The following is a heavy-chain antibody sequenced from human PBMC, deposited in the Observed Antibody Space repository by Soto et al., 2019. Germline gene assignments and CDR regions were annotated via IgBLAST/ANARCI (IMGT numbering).Heavy chain of an antibody. Sequence: QVQLVQSGAEVKKPGSSVKVSCKASGGTFSSYTISWVRQAPGQGLEWMGRIIPILGIATYAQKFQGRVTITADKSTSTAYMELSSLRSEDTAVYYCATVSGYSSGRRDFDPWGQGTLVTVSS. D-gene: IGHD6-19*01. CDR1: GGTFSSYT. CDR3: ATVSGYSSGRRDFDP. J-gene: IGHJ5*02. V-gene: IGHV1-69*02. CDR2: IIPILGIA.